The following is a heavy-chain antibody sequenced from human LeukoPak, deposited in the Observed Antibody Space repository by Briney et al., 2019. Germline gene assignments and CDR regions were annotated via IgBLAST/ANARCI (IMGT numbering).Heavy chain of an antibody. CDR1: GYTFTIYY. D-gene: IGHD6-13*01. Sequence: AAVGVSSTASGYTFTIYYMRSVRAAPGQGLEWSGIIDPSGGSTSYAQRFQCRVAMTTPTSTTTAYIDLSSLRSEETAVYYCAGEGIAAAVDYWGEGTLVTVSS. V-gene: IGHV1-46*03. CDR3: AGEGIAAAVDY. J-gene: IGHJ4*02. CDR2: IDPSGGST.